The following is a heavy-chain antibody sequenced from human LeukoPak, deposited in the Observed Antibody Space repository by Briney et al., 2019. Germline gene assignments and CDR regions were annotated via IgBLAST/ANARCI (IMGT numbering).Heavy chain of an antibody. V-gene: IGHV1-8*01. Sequence: ASVKVSCKASGYTFTSYDINWVRQATGQGLEWMGWMNPNSGDTGYAQKFQGRVTITTDESTSTAYTELSSLRSEDTAVYYCAVRGYSGYDYYYYYMDVWGKGTTVTVSS. CDR2: MNPNSGDT. CDR3: AVRGYSGYDYYYYYMDV. J-gene: IGHJ6*03. CDR1: GYTFTSYD. D-gene: IGHD5-12*01.